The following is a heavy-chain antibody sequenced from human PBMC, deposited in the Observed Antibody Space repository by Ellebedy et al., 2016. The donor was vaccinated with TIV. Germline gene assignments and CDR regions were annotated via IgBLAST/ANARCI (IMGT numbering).Heavy chain of an antibody. V-gene: IGHV4-59*01. Sequence: SETLSLTXTVSGGSISSYYWSWIRQPPGKGLEWIGYIYYSGSTNYNPSLKSRVTISVDTSKNQFSLKLSSVTAADTAVYYCARGVAARRIDYWGQGTLVTVSS. CDR1: GGSISSYY. J-gene: IGHJ4*02. CDR3: ARGVAARRIDY. D-gene: IGHD6-6*01. CDR2: IYYSGST.